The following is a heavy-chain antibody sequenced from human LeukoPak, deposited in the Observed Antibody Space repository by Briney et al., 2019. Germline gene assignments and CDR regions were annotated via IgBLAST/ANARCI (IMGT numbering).Heavy chain of an antibody. CDR1: GYTFTGYY. D-gene: IGHD4-17*01. CDR3: ARDHSNGDYVYFQH. CDR2: INPNSGGT. J-gene: IGHJ1*01. V-gene: IGHV1-2*02. Sequence: ASVKVSCKASGYTFTGYYIHWVRQAPGQGLEWMGWINPNSGGTNYAQKFQGRVTMTRDTSISTAYMELSRLRSDDTAVYYCARDHSNGDYVYFQHWGQGTLVTVSS.